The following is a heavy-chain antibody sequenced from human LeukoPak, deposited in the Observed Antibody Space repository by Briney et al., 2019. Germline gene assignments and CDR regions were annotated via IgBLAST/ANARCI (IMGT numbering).Heavy chain of an antibody. CDR2: INPSGGST. CDR3: ARDPPFDWLPQYYFDY. D-gene: IGHD3-9*01. Sequence: ASVKVSCKASGGTFSSYAISWVRQAPRQGLEWMGIINPSGGSTSYAQKFQGRVTMTRDTSTSTVYMELSSLRSEDTAVYYCARDPPFDWLPQYYFDYWGQGTLVTVSS. CDR1: GGTFSSYA. V-gene: IGHV1-46*01. J-gene: IGHJ4*02.